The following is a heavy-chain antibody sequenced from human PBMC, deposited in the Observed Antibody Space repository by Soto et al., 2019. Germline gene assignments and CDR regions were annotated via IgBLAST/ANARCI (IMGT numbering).Heavy chain of an antibody. CDR2: IIPIFGTA. CDR3: ARDDGGTVSLGY. J-gene: IGHJ4*02. D-gene: IGHD4-17*01. CDR1: GCTFSSYA. Sequence: QVQLVQSGAEVKKPWSSVKVSCKASGCTFSSYAISWVRQAPGQGLEWMGGIIPIFGTANYAQKFQGRVTITADESTSTAYRELSSLSSEDTAVYYCARDDGGTVSLGYWGQGTLVTVSS. V-gene: IGHV1-69*12.